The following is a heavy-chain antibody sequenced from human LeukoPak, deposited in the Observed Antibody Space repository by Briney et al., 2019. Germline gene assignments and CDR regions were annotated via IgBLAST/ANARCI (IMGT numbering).Heavy chain of an antibody. CDR1: GYTLSDYS. J-gene: IGHJ4*02. V-gene: IGHV7-4-1*02. CDR3: ARGGPLDY. CDR2: INTNNGKP. Sequence: ASVKVSCKASGYTLSDYSVNWVRQAPGQGLEWMGRINTNNGKPTYAQGFTGRFVFSLDTSVTTAFLQISSLKAEDTAVYFCARGGPLDYWGQGTLVTVSS.